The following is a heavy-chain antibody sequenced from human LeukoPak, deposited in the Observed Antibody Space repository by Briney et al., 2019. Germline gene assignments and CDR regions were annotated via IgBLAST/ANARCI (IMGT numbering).Heavy chain of an antibody. J-gene: IGHJ4*02. CDR3: ARAPWEGEISDFDY. V-gene: IGHV4-30-4*01. Sequence: PSQTLSLTCTVSGGSISSGDYYWSWIRQPPGKGLEWIGYIYYSGSTYYNPSLKSRVTISVDTSKNQFSLKLSSVTAADTAVYYCARAPWEGEISDFDYWGQGTLVTVSS. D-gene: IGHD1-26*01. CDR1: GGSISSGDYY. CDR2: IYYSGST.